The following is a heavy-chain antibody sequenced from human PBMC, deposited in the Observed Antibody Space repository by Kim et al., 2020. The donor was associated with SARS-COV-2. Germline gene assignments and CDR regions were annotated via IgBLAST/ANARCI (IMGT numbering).Heavy chain of an antibody. CDR2: IIPIFGTA. Sequence: SVKVSCKASGGTFSSYAISWVRQAPGQGLEWMGGIIPIFGTANYAQKFQGRVTITADESTSTAYMELSSLRSEDTAVYYCARAYTGYSPRYYFDYWGQGTLVTVSS. CDR1: GGTFSSYA. V-gene: IGHV1-69*13. CDR3: ARAYTGYSPRYYFDY. J-gene: IGHJ4*02. D-gene: IGHD3-9*01.